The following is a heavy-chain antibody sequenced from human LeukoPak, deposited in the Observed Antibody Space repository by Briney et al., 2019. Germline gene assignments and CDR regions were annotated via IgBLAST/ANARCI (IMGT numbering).Heavy chain of an antibody. CDR1: GFIFSSDT. CDR2: ITSGSTTI. J-gene: IGHJ4*02. Sequence: GGSLRLSCVASGFIFSSDTMNWVRQAPGEGLEWVSYITSGSTTISYADSVKGRFTISRDNAMNSLFLQMDSLRGEDTAVYYCARARAGRFDYWGQGTLVTVSS. V-gene: IGHV3-48*04. D-gene: IGHD6-13*01. CDR3: ARARAGRFDY.